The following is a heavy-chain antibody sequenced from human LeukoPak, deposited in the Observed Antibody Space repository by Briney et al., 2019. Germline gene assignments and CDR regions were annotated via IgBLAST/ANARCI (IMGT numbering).Heavy chain of an antibody. Sequence: ASETLSLTCAVYGGSISSYYWSWIRQPPGKGLEWIGYIYYSGSTNYNPSLKSRVTISVDTSKNQFSLKLSSVTAADTAVYYCARARDDYYDSSGYYYYYYYYYYMDVWGKGTTVTISS. D-gene: IGHD3-22*01. CDR1: GGSISSYY. V-gene: IGHV4-59*01. CDR3: ARARDDYYDSSGYYYYYYYYYYMDV. J-gene: IGHJ6*03. CDR2: IYYSGST.